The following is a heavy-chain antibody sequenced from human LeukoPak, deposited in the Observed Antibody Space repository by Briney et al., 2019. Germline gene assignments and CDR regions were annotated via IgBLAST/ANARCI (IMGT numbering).Heavy chain of an antibody. Sequence: GGSLRLSCAGSGFSFSSHGMNWVRQAPGKGLEWVSGISPSGDITYYTDSVRGRFTISRDNSKSTLSLQMNSLRAEDTAIYYCATYRQVLLPFESWGQGTLVTVSS. CDR3: ATYRQVLLPFES. J-gene: IGHJ4*02. CDR1: GFSFSSHG. V-gene: IGHV3-23*01. CDR2: ISPSGDIT. D-gene: IGHD2-8*02.